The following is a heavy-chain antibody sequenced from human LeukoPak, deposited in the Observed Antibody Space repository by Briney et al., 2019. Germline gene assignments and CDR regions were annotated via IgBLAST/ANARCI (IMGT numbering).Heavy chain of an antibody. CDR2: LWSDERVK. J-gene: IGHJ4*02. D-gene: IGHD1-26*01. V-gene: IGHV3-33*08. CDR1: GFSFSDSG. CDR3: ATEGPDGTYSYFHH. Sequence: GRSLRLSCEASGFSFSDSGMHWVRQAPSKGPEWVAVLWSDERVKYYADPVKGRFTISRDNSKKTVWLQMDSLTVEDTALYYCATEGPDGTYSYFHHWGQGTLVTVSS.